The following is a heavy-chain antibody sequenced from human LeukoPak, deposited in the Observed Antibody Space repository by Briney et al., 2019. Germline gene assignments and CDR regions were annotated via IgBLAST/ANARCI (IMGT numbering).Heavy chain of an antibody. V-gene: IGHV3-20*04. Sequence: GGSLRLSCAASGFRFDGHGTSWVRQAPGKGLEWVSGINWHGSSKGYADSVKGRFTISRDNAKNSLYLQMNSLRAEDTALYYCARAAGGYYDSTWTSAEFDYWGRGTLVAVSS. CDR3: ARAAGGYYDSTWTSAEFDY. CDR2: INWHGSSK. J-gene: IGHJ4*02. D-gene: IGHD3-9*01. CDR1: GFRFDGHG.